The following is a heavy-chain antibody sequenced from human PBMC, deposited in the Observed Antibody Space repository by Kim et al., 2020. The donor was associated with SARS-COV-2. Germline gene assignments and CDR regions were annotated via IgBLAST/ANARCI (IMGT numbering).Heavy chain of an antibody. V-gene: IGHV3-23*01. Sequence: GGSLRLSCAASEFTFSKDTMTWVRQAPGKGLEWVSGISGSGGRTFYADSVKGRFTISRDISKNTLYLQMNRLRAEDTAIYYCAKLKTMLQGVNFFDPGGQGTLVTVSS. CDR1: EFTFSKDT. D-gene: IGHD3-10*01. J-gene: IGHJ5*02. CDR3: AKLKTMLQGVNFFDP. CDR2: ISGSGGRT.